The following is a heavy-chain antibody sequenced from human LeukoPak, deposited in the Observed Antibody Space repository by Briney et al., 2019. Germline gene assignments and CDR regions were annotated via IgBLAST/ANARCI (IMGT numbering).Heavy chain of an antibody. CDR3: AKTRITIFHDGFDM. CDR1: GVSISSGHYY. D-gene: IGHD3-3*01. Sequence: SETLSLTCTVSGVSISSGHYYWGWIRQPPGKGLEWIGTIYYTGSTYYNPSLKSRVTMFVDTSKKRFSLKLSSVTAADTAIYYCAKTRITIFHDGFDMWGQGAVVTVSS. CDR2: IYYTGST. V-gene: IGHV4-39*01. J-gene: IGHJ3*02.